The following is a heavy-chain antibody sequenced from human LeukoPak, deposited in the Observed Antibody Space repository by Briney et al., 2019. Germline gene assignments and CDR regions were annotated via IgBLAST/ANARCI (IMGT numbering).Heavy chain of an antibody. CDR1: GGSISSYY. V-gene: IGHV4-34*01. Sequence: PSETLSLTCTVSGGSISSYYWSWIRQPPGKGLEWIGEINHSGSTNYNPSLKSRVTISVDTSKNQFSLKLSSVTAADTAVYYCARETPYYDFWSGYYLFDYWGQGTLVTVSS. CDR3: ARETPYYDFWSGYYLFDY. J-gene: IGHJ4*02. CDR2: INHSGST. D-gene: IGHD3-3*01.